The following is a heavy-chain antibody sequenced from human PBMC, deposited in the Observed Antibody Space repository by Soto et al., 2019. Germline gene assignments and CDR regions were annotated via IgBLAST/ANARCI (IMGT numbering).Heavy chain of an antibody. CDR2: ISPNSVNT. V-gene: IGHV1-18*01. Sequence: QVQLVQSGGEVKKPGASVKVSCKASGYTFTTYGISWVRQAPGQGLEWMGWISPNSVNTNYAHKLHGRVTMTTDTSTSTAYMELRSLRSDDTAVYYCARDTMVRGLVQYYYHYGMDVWGQGTTVTVS. CDR1: GYTFTTYG. D-gene: IGHD3-10*01. CDR3: ARDTMVRGLVQYYYHYGMDV. J-gene: IGHJ6*02.